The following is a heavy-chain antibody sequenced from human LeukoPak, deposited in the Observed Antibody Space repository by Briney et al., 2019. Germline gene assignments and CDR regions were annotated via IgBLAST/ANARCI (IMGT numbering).Heavy chain of an antibody. D-gene: IGHD2-15*01. V-gene: IGHV4-59*01. J-gene: IGHJ4*02. CDR2: IYYSGST. Sequence: SETLSLTCTVSGGSISSYYWSWIRQPPGKGLEWIGYIYYSGSTNYNPSLKSRVTISVDTSKNQFSLKLSSVTAADTAVYYCARVYCSGGSCYSGLAYWGQGTLVTVSS. CDR1: GGSISSYY. CDR3: ARVYCSGGSCYSGLAY.